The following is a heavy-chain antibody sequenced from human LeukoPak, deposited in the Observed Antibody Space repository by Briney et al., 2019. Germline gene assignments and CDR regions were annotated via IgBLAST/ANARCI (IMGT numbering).Heavy chain of an antibody. CDR1: GGPISSGGYS. J-gene: IGHJ5*02. Sequence: SQTLSLTCAVSGGPISSGGYSWSWIRQPPGKGLEWIGYIHHSGSTYYNPSLKSRVTISVDRSKNQFSLKLSSVTAADTAVYYCAREVRYCSSTSCYEPFFDPWGQGTLVTVPS. CDR3: AREVRYCSSTSCYEPFFDP. V-gene: IGHV4-30-2*01. D-gene: IGHD2-2*01. CDR2: IHHSGST.